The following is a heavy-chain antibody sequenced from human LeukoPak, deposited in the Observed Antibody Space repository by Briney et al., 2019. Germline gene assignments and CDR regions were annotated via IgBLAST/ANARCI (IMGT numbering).Heavy chain of an antibody. V-gene: IGHV4-59*01. J-gene: IGHJ5*02. Sequence: SETLSLTCTVSGGSISSYYWSCIRQPPGKGLEWIGYIYYSGSTNYNPSLKSRVTISVDTSKNQFSLKLSSVTAADTAVYYCATTKKGHWFDPWGQGTLVTVSS. CDR2: IYYSGST. CDR3: ATTKKGHWFDP. CDR1: GGSISSYY.